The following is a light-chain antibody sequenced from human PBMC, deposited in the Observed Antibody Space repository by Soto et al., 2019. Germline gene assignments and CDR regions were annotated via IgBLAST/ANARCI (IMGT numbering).Light chain of an antibody. CDR1: MRDVGAYNL. CDR2: EVR. Sequence: QSLLTQPASVSGSPGQSITISCAGTMRDVGAYNLVSWYQQHPGRAPHLISYEVRNRPSGISFRFSGSKSGNTDSLTISGLQAEDEADYYCCSYVTTPEIVGTVTKV. J-gene: IGLJ1*01. V-gene: IGLV2-14*01. CDR3: CSYVTTPEI.